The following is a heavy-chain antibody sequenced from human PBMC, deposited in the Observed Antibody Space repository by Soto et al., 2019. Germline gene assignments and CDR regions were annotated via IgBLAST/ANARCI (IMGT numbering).Heavy chain of an antibody. J-gene: IGHJ4*02. CDR2: INSDGSST. D-gene: IGHD3-16*01. Sequence: WAATGFTFRSYWMQWVRQAPGKGPVWVSRINSDGSSTTYAESVKGRFSVSRDNAKNTLYLQMDSLKTEDTAVYFCARDDRDYVWGSFRYFDSWGQGTQVTVSS. V-gene: IGHV3-74*01. CDR1: GFTFRSYW. CDR3: ARDDRDYVWGSFRYFDS.